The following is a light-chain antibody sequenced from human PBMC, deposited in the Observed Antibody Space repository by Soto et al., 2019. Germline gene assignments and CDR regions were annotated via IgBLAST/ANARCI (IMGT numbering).Light chain of an antibody. CDR2: DAS. CDR1: QSIGSW. CDR3: KQSIRT. Sequence: DIQMTQSPSTLSASVGDRVTITCRASQSIGSWLAWYQQKPGKDPKLLIYDASSLESGVPSRFSGSGYGTDFTLTLRSLQPADFATYYCKQSIRTFGQGTKVDIK. V-gene: IGKV1-5*01. J-gene: IGKJ1*01.